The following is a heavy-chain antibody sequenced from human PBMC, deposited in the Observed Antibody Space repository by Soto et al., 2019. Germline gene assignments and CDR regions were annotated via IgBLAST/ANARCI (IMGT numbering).Heavy chain of an antibody. CDR3: ARDGGGGDWNYFDY. D-gene: IGHD2-21*02. J-gene: IGHJ4*02. CDR1: GFTFSSYG. Sequence: QVQLVESGGGVVQPGRSLRLSCAASGFTFSSYGIHWVRQAPGKGLEWVAVIWYDGGNKYYADSVKGRFTISRDNSKNTLYLQMNSLRAEDTAVYHCARDGGGGDWNYFDYWGQGTLVIVSS. V-gene: IGHV3-33*01. CDR2: IWYDGGNK.